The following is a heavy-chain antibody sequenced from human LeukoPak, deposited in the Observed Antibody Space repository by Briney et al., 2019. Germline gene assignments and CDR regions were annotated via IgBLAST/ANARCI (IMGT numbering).Heavy chain of an antibody. CDR2: IYHSGST. CDR1: GYSISSGYY. D-gene: IGHD3-22*01. Sequence: SETLSLTCTVSGYSISSGYYWGWIRQPPGKGLEWIGSIYHSGSTNYNPSLKSRVTISVDKSKNQFSLKLSSVTAADTAVYYCARGGYYYDSSSSRFDYWGQGTLVTVSS. CDR3: ARGGYYYDSSSSRFDY. J-gene: IGHJ4*02. V-gene: IGHV4-38-2*02.